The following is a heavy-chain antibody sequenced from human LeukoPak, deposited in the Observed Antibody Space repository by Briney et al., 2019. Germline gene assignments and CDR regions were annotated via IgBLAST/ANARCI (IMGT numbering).Heavy chain of an antibody. CDR1: GFTFSNYW. CDR2: IGQDGSEN. CDR3: ARGGGWYFDY. D-gene: IGHD6-19*01. J-gene: IGHJ4*02. V-gene: IGHV3-7*01. Sequence: PGGSLRLSCAASGFTFSNYWMNWVRQAPGKGLEWVASIGQDGSENYYVDSVKGRFTISRDNAKNSLYLQMNRLRVEDTAVYYCARGGGWYFDYWGQGALITASS.